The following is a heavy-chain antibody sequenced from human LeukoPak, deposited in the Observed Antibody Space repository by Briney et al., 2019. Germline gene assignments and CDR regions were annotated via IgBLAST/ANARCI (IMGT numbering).Heavy chain of an antibody. D-gene: IGHD5-24*01. Sequence: PSETLSLTCTVSGGSFSSDNYYWSWIRQPPGKGLEWIGYIYYSGSTYYNPSLESRVSISVDTSKDQFSMKLTSVTAADTAVYYCARDRHGYNSNEYWGQGALVTVSS. CDR3: ARDRHGYNSNEY. CDR2: IYYSGST. J-gene: IGHJ4*02. CDR1: GGSFSSDNYY. V-gene: IGHV4-61*01.